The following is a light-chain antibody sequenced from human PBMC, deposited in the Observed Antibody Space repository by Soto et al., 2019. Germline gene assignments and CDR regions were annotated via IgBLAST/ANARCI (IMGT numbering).Light chain of an antibody. CDR2: GAS. V-gene: IGKV3-15*01. J-gene: IGKJ1*01. Sequence: EVVMTQSPVTLSVSPGERATLSCRASQSVSSTLAWYQHKPGQAPRLLIYGASTRATGIPARFSGSGSGTEFTLTISSLQSEDFAVYYCQQYNNWPRGTFGQGTKVDIK. CDR3: QQYNNWPRGT. CDR1: QSVSST.